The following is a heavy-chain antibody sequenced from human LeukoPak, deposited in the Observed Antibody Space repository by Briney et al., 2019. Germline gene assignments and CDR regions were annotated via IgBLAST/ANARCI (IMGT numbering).Heavy chain of an antibody. CDR2: INDSGST. V-gene: IGHV4-59*01. Sequence: PSETLSLTCTVSGGSISSYYWSWIRQPPGKGLEWIGYINDSGSTNYNPSLKSRVTISVDTSKNQLSLKLSSVTAADTAVYYCARFSVAAAGTGWFDPWGQGTLVTVSA. J-gene: IGHJ5*02. CDR3: ARFSVAAAGTGWFDP. CDR1: GGSISSYY. D-gene: IGHD6-13*01.